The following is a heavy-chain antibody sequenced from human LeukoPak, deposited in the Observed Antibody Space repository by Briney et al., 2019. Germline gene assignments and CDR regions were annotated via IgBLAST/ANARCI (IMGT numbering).Heavy chain of an antibody. J-gene: IGHJ4*02. CDR2: ISGSGGST. Sequence: GGTLRLSCAASGFTFSSYGMIWVRQAPGKGLEWVSGISGSGGSTYYADSVKGRFTISRDNSKNTLYLQMNSLRAEDTAVYYCARVSYYDSSGYYRLTYYFDYWGQGTLVTVSS. CDR3: ARVSYYDSSGYYRLTYYFDY. V-gene: IGHV3-23*01. CDR1: GFTFSSYG. D-gene: IGHD3-22*01.